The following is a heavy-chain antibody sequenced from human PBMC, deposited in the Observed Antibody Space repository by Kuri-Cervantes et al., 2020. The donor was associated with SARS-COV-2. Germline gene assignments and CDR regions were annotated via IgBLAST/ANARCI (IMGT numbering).Heavy chain of an antibody. CDR2: ISAYNGNT. J-gene: IGHJ5*02. CDR1: GYTFTSYG. D-gene: IGHD2-21*02. Sequence: ASVKVSCKASGYTFTSYGISWVRQAPGQGLEWMGWISAYNGNTNYAQKLQGRVTMTRDTSTSTVYMELSSLRSEDTAVYYCASLVCGGDCYPPPWGQGTLVTVSS. CDR3: ASLVCGGDCYPPP. V-gene: IGHV1-18*01.